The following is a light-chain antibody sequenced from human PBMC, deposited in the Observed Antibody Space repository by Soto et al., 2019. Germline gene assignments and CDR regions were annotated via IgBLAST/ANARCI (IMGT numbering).Light chain of an antibody. CDR3: QTWGTGGAV. Sequence: QLVLTQSPSASASLGASVKITCTLSSGHSSYAIAWHQQQPEKGPRYLMKLNSDGSHSKGDGIPDRFSGSSSGAERYLTISSLQSEDEADYYCQTWGTGGAVFGGGTQLTVL. CDR2: LNSDGSH. J-gene: IGLJ7*01. V-gene: IGLV4-69*01. CDR1: SGHSSYA.